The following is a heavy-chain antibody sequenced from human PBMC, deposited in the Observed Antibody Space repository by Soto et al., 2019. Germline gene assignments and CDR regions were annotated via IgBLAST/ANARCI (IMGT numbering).Heavy chain of an antibody. CDR3: ARDDGWNYRYYDMEV. CDR1: GDTFSSYS. CDR2: IIPVFGPA. Sequence: QVQLVQSGAEVKKPGSSVKVSCKASGDTFSSYSITWVRQAPGQGLEWMGGIIPVFGPANYAQKFQGRVTITADESTSTAYMELSSLRSQDTAVYFCARDDGWNYRYYDMEVWGQGTTVTVSS. V-gene: IGHV1-69*01. J-gene: IGHJ6*02. D-gene: IGHD1-7*01.